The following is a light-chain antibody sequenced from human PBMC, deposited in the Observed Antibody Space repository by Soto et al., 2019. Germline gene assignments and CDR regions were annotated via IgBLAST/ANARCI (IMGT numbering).Light chain of an antibody. J-gene: IGKJ1*01. CDR3: HQYGHAPQT. CDR1: QSVTSRY. Sequence: EIVLTQSPGTLSLSPGERATLSCRASQSVTSRYVAWYQQKPGQAPRLLIFAASSRATGIPDRFSGGGSGTDFTLFISRLEPEDFAVYYCHQYGHAPQTFGQGTKVEIK. V-gene: IGKV3-20*01. CDR2: AAS.